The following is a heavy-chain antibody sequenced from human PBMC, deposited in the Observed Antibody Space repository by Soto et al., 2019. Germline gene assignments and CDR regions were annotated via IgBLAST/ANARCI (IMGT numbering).Heavy chain of an antibody. Sequence: QVQLQESGPGLVKSSQTLSLTCTVSGGSISSGGYHWNWIRQHPGKGLEWIGNIYYSGSTYYNPSLKSRVTISIDTSKNQFSLKLSSVTAADPAVYYCARDVWPYYFDYWGQGTLVTVPS. J-gene: IGHJ4*02. CDR3: ARDVWPYYFDY. V-gene: IGHV4-31*03. D-gene: IGHD2-21*01. CDR2: IYYSGST. CDR1: GGSISSGGYH.